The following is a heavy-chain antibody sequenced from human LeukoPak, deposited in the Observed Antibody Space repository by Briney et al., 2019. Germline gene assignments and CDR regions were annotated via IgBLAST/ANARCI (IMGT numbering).Heavy chain of an antibody. D-gene: IGHD1-26*01. Sequence: PSETLSLTCTVSGGSTSSSGYYWGWIRQPPGKGLEWIGSLFYGGSTYYNPSLKSRVTISVVTSKTQFSLRLSSVTAADTAVYYCARWQVGATPYYYYYMDVWGKGTTVAVSS. V-gene: IGHV4-39*01. CDR2: LFYGGST. J-gene: IGHJ6*03. CDR3: ARWQVGATPYYYYYMDV. CDR1: GGSTSSSGYY.